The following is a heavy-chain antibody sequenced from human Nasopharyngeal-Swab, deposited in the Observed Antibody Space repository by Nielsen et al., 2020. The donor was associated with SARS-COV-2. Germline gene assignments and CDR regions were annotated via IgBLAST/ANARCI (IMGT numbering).Heavy chain of an antibody. J-gene: IGHJ4*01. CDR3: VRDDGDVPGITGSGPPGGF. V-gene: IGHV1-2*06. Sequence: ASVKVSCKASGYTFTDYFMHWVRQAPGQGLEWMGRINTNSGDTKYAEIFRDRVTVTRDTSITTVYMELSSLRSDETAVYYCVRDDGDVPGITGSGPPGGFWGQGTLVTVSS. CDR1: GYTFTDYF. CDR2: INTNSGDT. D-gene: IGHD3-10*01.